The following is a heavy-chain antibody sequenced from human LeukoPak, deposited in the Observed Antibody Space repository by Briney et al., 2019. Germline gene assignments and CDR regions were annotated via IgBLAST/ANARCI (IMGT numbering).Heavy chain of an antibody. J-gene: IGHJ3*01. Sequence: ASVKVSCKASGYTFTGHYMHWVRQAPGQGLEWMGWINPNSGGTNYAQKFQGRVTMTRDTSISTTYMELSRLRSDDTAVYYCARDFYYDNSGAFDVWGQGTMVTVSS. CDR3: ARDFYYDNSGAFDV. CDR1: GYTFTGHY. V-gene: IGHV1-2*02. CDR2: INPNSGGT. D-gene: IGHD3-22*01.